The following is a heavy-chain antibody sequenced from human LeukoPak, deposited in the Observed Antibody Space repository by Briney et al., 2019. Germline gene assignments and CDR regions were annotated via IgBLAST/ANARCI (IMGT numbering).Heavy chain of an antibody. CDR2: INGDGSNI. CDR1: GFTFSSHW. J-gene: IGHJ4*02. D-gene: IGHD6-19*01. CDR3: AKTTAGYSSGRYPGWPVDY. Sequence: GGSLRLSCAASGFTFSSHWMHWVRQAPGKGLVWVSRINGDGSNITYADSVKGRFTISRDNSENTVYLQMNSLRADDTAVYYCAKTTAGYSSGRYPGWPVDYWGQGALVTVSS. V-gene: IGHV3-74*03.